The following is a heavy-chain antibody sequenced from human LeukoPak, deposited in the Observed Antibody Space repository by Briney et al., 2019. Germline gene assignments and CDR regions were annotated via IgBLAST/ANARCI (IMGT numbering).Heavy chain of an antibody. V-gene: IGHV1-18*01. J-gene: IGHJ5*02. CDR3: ARDSIRMVRGVSWFDP. CDR1: GYTFTSYG. CDR2: ISAYNGNT. D-gene: IGHD3-10*01. Sequence: GASVKVSCKASGYTFTSYGISWVRQAPGQGLEWMGWISAYNGNTNYAQKLQGRVTMTTVTSTSTAYMELRSLRSDDTAVYYCARDSIRMVRGVSWFDPWGQGTLVTVSS.